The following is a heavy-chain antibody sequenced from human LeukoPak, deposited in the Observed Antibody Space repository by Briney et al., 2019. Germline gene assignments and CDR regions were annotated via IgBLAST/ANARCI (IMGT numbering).Heavy chain of an antibody. D-gene: IGHD3-16*01. V-gene: IGHV3-43*02. Sequence: GGSLRLSCAASGFTFSIYAMSWVRQAPGKGLEWVSSISGSGGSTYYADSVKGRFTISRDNSKNSLYLQMNSLRTEDTALYYCAKDGGWGSLKYYGMDVWGQGTTVTVSS. CDR3: AKDGGWGSLKYYGMDV. CDR1: GFTFSIYA. J-gene: IGHJ6*02. CDR2: ISGSGGST.